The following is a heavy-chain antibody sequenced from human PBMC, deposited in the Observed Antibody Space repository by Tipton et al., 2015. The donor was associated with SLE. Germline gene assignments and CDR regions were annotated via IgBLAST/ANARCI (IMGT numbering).Heavy chain of an antibody. CDR3: ARVRFGELYVSLAFDI. Sequence: TLSLTCAVSGYSISSGYYWSWIRQPPGKGLEWIGEINHSGSTNYNPSLKSRVTISVDTSKNQFSLKLSSVTAADTAVYYCARVRFGELYVSLAFDIWGQGAMVTVSS. D-gene: IGHD3-10*01. V-gene: IGHV4-38-2*01. J-gene: IGHJ3*02. CDR1: GYSISSGYY. CDR2: INHSGST.